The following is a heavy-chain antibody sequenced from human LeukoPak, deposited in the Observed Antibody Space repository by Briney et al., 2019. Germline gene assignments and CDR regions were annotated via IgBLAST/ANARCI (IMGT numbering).Heavy chain of an antibody. CDR2: INPNSGGT. V-gene: IGHV1-2*02. D-gene: IGHD6-13*01. Sequence: ASVKVSCKASGYTFTGYYMHWVRQAPGQGLEWIGWINPNSGGTNYAQKFQGRVTMTRDTSISTAYMELSRLRSDDTAVYYCARTGYRSSWPMGYWGQGTLVTVSS. CDR3: ARTGYRSSWPMGY. J-gene: IGHJ4*02. CDR1: GYTFTGYY.